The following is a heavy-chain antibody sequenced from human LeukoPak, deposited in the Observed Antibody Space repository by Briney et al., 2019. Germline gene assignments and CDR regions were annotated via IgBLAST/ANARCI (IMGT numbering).Heavy chain of an antibody. CDR2: ITGSTSRI. CDR1: GFTFSNYS. J-gene: IGHJ3*02. Sequence: GGSLRLSCAASGFTFSNYSMNWVRQAPGKGLEWVSSITGSTSRIYYYADSVRGRFTISRDNAKSALYLQMNSLRAEDTAIYYCARDFYDGSGTTYAFDIWGQGTMVTVSS. V-gene: IGHV3-21*01. D-gene: IGHD3-22*01. CDR3: ARDFYDGSGTTYAFDI.